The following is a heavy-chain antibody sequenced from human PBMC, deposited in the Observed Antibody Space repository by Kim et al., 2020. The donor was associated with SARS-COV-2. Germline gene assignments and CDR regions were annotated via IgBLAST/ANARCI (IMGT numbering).Heavy chain of an antibody. Sequence: PVKVSCKASGGTFSSYAISWVRQAPGQGLEWMGGIIPIFGTANYAQKFQGRVTITADESTSTAYMELSSLRSEDTAVYYCARDHWSYGYAYYYYGMDVWGQGTTVTVSS. V-gene: IGHV1-69*13. CDR1: GGTFSSYA. D-gene: IGHD5-18*01. CDR2: IIPIFGTA. CDR3: ARDHWSYGYAYYYYGMDV. J-gene: IGHJ6*02.